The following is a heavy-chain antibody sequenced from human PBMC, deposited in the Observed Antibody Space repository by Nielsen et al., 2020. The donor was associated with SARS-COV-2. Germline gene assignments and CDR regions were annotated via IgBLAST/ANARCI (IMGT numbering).Heavy chain of an antibody. J-gene: IGHJ5*02. CDR3: AKDRPYYYHSSPYSIEP. Sequence: SETLSLTCTVSGVAVNSGKSSWAWIRQPPGKGLEWIAYVYNGGSDYNPSLKSRVTISMDTSKNQASLKLTSVTAADTAVYYCAKDRPYYYHSSPYSIEPWGQGTPVTVSS. D-gene: IGHD3-22*01. V-gene: IGHV4-61*01. CDR2: VYNGGS. CDR1: GVAVNSGKSS.